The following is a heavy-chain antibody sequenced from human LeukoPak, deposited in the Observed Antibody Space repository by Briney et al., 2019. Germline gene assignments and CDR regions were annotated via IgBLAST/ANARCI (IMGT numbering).Heavy chain of an antibody. V-gene: IGHV3-30*02. J-gene: IGHJ4*02. Sequence: PGGSLRLFCAASGFSLTNYVMHWVRQAPGKGLEWVACIRHDGSIEYYTDSVRGRFTISRDTSKNTLYLQMNSLRAEDTAIYYCAKSFVMATPSGSNWGQGTLVTVSS. CDR1: GFSLTNYV. CDR2: IRHDGSIE. D-gene: IGHD5-24*01. CDR3: AKSFVMATPSGSN.